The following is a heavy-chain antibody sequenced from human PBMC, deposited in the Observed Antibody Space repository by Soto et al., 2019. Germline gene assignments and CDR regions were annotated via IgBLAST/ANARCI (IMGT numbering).Heavy chain of an antibody. CDR1: GYTFTGHY. Sequence: ASVKVSCKASGYTFTGHYMHWVRQAPGQGLEWMGWITPNSGFTNYAQKFQGRVTMTRDTSISTAYMELSRLTSDDTAVYFCAKDKGALVEFDYWGQGTPVTVSS. CDR3: AKDKGALVEFDY. J-gene: IGHJ4*02. V-gene: IGHV1-2*02. D-gene: IGHD2-21*01. CDR2: ITPNSGFT.